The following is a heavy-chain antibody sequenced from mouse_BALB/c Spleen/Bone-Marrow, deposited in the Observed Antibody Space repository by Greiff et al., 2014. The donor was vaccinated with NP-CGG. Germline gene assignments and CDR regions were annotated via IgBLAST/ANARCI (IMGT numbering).Heavy chain of an antibody. D-gene: IGHD2-1*01. Sequence: QVQLQQSGAELVKPGASVKLPCKASGYTFTSYRMHWVKQRPGQGLEWIGEINPSNGRTNYNETFKSKATLTVDKSSTTAYMQLSSLTSDDSAVYYCARYGNYDAMDYWGQGTSVTVSS. V-gene: IGHV1S81*02. CDR3: ARYGNYDAMDY. CDR2: INPSNGRT. CDR1: GYTFTSYR. J-gene: IGHJ4*01.